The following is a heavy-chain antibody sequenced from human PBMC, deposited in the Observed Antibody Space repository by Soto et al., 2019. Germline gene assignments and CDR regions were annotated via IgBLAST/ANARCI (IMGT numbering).Heavy chain of an antibody. Sequence: SETLSLTCTVSGGSISNYYWSWIRQPPGKGLEWIGYIYYSGSTNYNPSLKSRVTISVDTSKNQFSLKLNSVTAADTAVYYCARRGCSSAGCPYYFDYWGQGALVTVSS. V-gene: IGHV4-59*01. J-gene: IGHJ4*02. CDR3: ARRGCSSAGCPYYFDY. CDR2: IYYSGST. D-gene: IGHD2-2*01. CDR1: GGSISNYY.